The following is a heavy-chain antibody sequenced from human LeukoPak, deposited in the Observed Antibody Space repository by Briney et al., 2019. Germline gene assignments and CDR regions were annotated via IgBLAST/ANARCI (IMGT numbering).Heavy chain of an antibody. CDR1: GFTFRNYV. CDR3: ARDQTDSSGYSDY. V-gene: IGHV3-30-3*01. Sequence: PGGSLRLSCAASGFTFRNYVIHWVRQAPGKGLEWVAVISYDGSNKYYADSVKGRFTISRDNSKNTLYLQMNSLRAEDTAVYYCARDQTDSSGYSDYWGQGTLVTVSS. J-gene: IGHJ4*02. CDR2: ISYDGSNK. D-gene: IGHD3-22*01.